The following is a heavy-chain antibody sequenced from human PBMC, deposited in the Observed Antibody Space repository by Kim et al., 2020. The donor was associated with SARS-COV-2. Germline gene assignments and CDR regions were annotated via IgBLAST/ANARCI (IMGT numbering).Heavy chain of an antibody. CDR3: ARDLYGSGYSSAYSP. V-gene: IGHV3-11*01. Sequence: GGSLRLSCAASGFTFSDYYMSWIRQAPGKGLEWVSYISSSGDTIYYADSVNGRFTVSRDNAKNSLYLQMNSLRVEDTAVYYCARDLYGSGYSSAYSPWGQGTLVTVSS. CDR2: ISSSGDTI. J-gene: IGHJ5*02. D-gene: IGHD5-18*01. CDR1: GFTFSDYY.